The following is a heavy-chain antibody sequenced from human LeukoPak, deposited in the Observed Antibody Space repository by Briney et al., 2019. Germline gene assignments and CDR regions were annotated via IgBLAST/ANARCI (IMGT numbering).Heavy chain of an antibody. CDR1: SYSISSGYY. CDR2: IYHSGST. J-gene: IGHJ4*02. Sequence: PSETLSLTCTVSSYSISSGYYWGWIRQPPGKGLEWIGSIYHSGSTCYNPSLKSRVTISVDTSKNQFSLKLSSVTAADTAVYYCARVVWFDYWGQGTLVTVSS. D-gene: IGHD2-8*01. V-gene: IGHV4-38-2*02. CDR3: ARVVWFDY.